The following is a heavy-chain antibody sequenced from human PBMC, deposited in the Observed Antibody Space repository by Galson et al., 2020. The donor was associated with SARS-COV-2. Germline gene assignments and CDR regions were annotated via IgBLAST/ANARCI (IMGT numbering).Heavy chain of an antibody. J-gene: IGHJ4*02. D-gene: IGHD3-10*01. CDR3: ARPSTGSYYSYFDY. V-gene: IGHV3-30*04. Sequence: GESLKISCAASGFTFSSYAMHWVRQAPGKGLEWVAVIPYDGSNKYYADSVKGRFTISRDNSKNTLYLQMNSLRAEDTAVYYCARPSTGSYYSYFDYWGQGTLVTVSS. CDR1: GFTFSSYA. CDR2: IPYDGSNK.